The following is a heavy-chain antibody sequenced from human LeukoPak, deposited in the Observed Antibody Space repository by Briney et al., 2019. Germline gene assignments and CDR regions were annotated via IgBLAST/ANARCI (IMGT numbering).Heavy chain of an antibody. CDR2: IRYDGSNK. CDR3: ASGYSGYDDSDY. CDR1: GFTFSSYG. J-gene: IGHJ4*02. Sequence: GGSLRLSCAASGFTFSSYGMHWVRQAPGKGLEWVAFIRYDGSNKYYADSVKGRFTISRDNSKNTLYLQMNSLRAEDTAVYYCASGYSGYDDSDYWGQGTLVTVSS. V-gene: IGHV3-30*02. D-gene: IGHD5-12*01.